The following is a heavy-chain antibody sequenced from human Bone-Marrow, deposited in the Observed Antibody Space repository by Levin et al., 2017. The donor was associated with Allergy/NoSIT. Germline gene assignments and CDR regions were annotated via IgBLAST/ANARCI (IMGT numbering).Heavy chain of an antibody. CDR2: IYPRDSQT. CDR3: AQHPGTYSSWSTEVQKYGLDV. D-gene: IGHD3-22*01. V-gene: IGHV5-51*01. Sequence: PGESLKISCQASGYLFTNQWIGWVRQKPGKGLEWMGIIYPRDSQTRYSPSFHGQVTISADKSIRTVSLQWSRLEAAATAIYYCAQHPGTYSSWSTEVQKYGLDVWGQGTPVSVS. J-gene: IGHJ6*02. CDR1: GYLFTNQW.